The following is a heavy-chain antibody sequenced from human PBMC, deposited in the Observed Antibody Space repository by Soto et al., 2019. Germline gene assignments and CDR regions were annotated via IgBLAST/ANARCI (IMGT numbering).Heavy chain of an antibody. CDR1: EYSFTTYW. Sequence: GHSLNISCMVSEYSFTTYWIGWVRQMPGKGLEWMGMIYPGDSDTRYSPSFQGQVTISADKSISIAYLQWSSLKASDTATYFCERISNDYRGNAVYESCGLDFWGQGTTVTV. CDR2: IYPGDSDT. V-gene: IGHV5-51*01. J-gene: IGHJ6*02. CDR3: ERISNDYRGNAVYESCGLDF. D-gene: IGHD4-17*01.